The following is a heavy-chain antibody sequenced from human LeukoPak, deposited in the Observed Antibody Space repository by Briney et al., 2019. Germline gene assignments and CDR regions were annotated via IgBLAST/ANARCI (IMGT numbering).Heavy chain of an antibody. CDR2: IYSGGNT. V-gene: IGHV3-66*01. J-gene: IGHJ3*02. Sequence: GGSLRLSCAASGFTVSNNYMTWVRQAPGKGLEWVSLIYSGGNTYYADSVKGRFTISRDNSRNTLYLQMNSLRAEDTAVYYCARGDLSDYGDAFDIWGQGTMVTVSS. CDR1: GFTVSNNY. D-gene: IGHD4-17*01. CDR3: ARGDLSDYGDAFDI.